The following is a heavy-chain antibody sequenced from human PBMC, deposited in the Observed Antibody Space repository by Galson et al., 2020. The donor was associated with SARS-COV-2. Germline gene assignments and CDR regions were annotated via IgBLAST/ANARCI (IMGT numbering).Heavy chain of an antibody. CDR2: IYHSGSN. CDR1: GGSINSSNW. J-gene: IGHJ5*02. CDR3: ARDLRNAWYSWFDP. Sequence: SETLSLTCAVSGGSINSSNWWSWVRQPPGKGLEWLGEIYHSGSNNYNPSLKSRVTISVDKSKNQFSLKLSSVTAADTAVYYWARDLRNAWYSWFDPGGQGTLVTVSS. V-gene: IGHV4-4*02. D-gene: IGHD1-1*01.